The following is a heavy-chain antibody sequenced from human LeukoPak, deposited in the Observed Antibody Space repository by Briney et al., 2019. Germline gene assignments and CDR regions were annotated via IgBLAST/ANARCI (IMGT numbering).Heavy chain of an antibody. J-gene: IGHJ3*02. Sequence: PGGSLRLSCAASGFTFGTYSMNWVRQAPGKGLEWVAVIWYDGSNKYYTDSVKGRFTISRDNSKNTLYLQMNSLRAEDTALYYCARYSEPQFAFDIWGQGTMVTVSS. CDR3: ARYSEPQFAFDI. CDR1: GFTFGTYS. D-gene: IGHD2-15*01. V-gene: IGHV3-33*08. CDR2: IWYDGSNK.